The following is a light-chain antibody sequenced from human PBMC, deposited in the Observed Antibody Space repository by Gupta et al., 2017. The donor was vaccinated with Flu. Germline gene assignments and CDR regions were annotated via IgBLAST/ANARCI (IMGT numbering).Light chain of an antibody. CDR1: QSMRPY. CDR3: QQSYSTPYT. Sequence: DIQLTQSPSSLSASVGDRVTITCRASQSMRPYLNWYQQRPGKAPELLIYAASNLQVGVPSRFSGSGAGTDFTLTIIRLQPEDFATYYCQQSYSTPYTFGQGTQLEI. J-gene: IGKJ2*01. V-gene: IGKV1-39*01. CDR2: AAS.